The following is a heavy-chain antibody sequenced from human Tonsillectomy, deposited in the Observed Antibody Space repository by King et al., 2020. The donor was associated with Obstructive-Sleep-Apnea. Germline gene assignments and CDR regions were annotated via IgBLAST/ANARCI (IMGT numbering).Heavy chain of an antibody. V-gene: IGHV3-13*01. J-gene: IGHJ4*02. D-gene: IGHD4-11*01. CDR1: GFTFSSYD. CDR3: TRDVTFDY. CDR2: IGTAGDT. Sequence: QLVQSGGGLVQPGGSLRLSCAASGFTFSSYDMHWVRQVTGKGLEWVSAIGTAGDTYYPGSVKGRFTISRENAKNSLYLHMNNLRAGDTAVYYCTRDVTFDYWGQGTLVTVSS.